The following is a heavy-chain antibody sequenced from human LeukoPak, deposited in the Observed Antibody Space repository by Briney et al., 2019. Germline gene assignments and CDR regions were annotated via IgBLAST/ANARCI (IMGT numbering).Heavy chain of an antibody. Sequence: ASVKVSCKASGYTFTNYYMHWVRQAPGQGLEWMGIMNPSSGSASYAQKFQGRVTMTRDMSTSTVYMGLSSLRSEDTAMYYCARVSNSGYCSGGSCPDYWGQGTLVTVSS. CDR1: GYTFTNYY. D-gene: IGHD2-15*01. CDR3: ARVSNSGYCSGGSCPDY. V-gene: IGHV1-46*01. CDR2: MNPSSGSA. J-gene: IGHJ4*02.